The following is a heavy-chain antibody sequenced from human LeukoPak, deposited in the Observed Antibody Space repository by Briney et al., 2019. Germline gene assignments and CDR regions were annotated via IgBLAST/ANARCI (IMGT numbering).Heavy chain of an antibody. D-gene: IGHD3-22*01. J-gene: IGHJ4*02. CDR1: GFTFSSYA. CDR3: ARDLGRRDYDSSGYIPLY. CDR2: ISYDGSNK. V-gene: IGHV3-30*04. Sequence: PGRSLRLSCAASGFTFSSYAMHWVRQAPGKGLEWVAVISYDGSNKYYADSVKGRFTISRDNSKNTLYLQMNSLRAGDTAVYYCARDLGRRDYDSSGYIPLYWGQGTLVTVSS.